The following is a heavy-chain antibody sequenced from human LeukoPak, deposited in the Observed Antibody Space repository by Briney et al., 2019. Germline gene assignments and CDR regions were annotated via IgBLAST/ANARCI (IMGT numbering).Heavy chain of an antibody. Sequence: GASVKVSCKASGGTFSSYGISWVRQAPGQGLEWMGWISAYNGNTNYAQKLQGRVTMTTDTSTSTAYMELRSLRSDDTAVYYCARDRRDYYYYYYGMDVWGQGTTVTVSS. CDR3: ARDRRDYYYYYYGMDV. CDR1: GGTFSSYG. J-gene: IGHJ6*02. V-gene: IGHV1-18*01. D-gene: IGHD4-11*01. CDR2: ISAYNGNT.